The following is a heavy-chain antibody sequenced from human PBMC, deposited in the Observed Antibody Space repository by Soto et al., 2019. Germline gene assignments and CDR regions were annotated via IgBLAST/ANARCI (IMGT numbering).Heavy chain of an antibody. D-gene: IGHD1-1*01. CDR2: TYYRSKWYN. V-gene: IGHV6-1*01. J-gene: IGHJ4*02. Sequence: PSQTLSLTCAISVDGVSSNSAAWSWIRQSPSRGLEWLGRTYYRSKWYNDYAVSVKSRITINPDTSRNQFSLHLYSVTPEDTAVYYCARDGNIGTYHFLFDYWGPGTLVTVSS. CDR3: ARDGNIGTYHFLFDY. CDR1: VDGVSSNSAA.